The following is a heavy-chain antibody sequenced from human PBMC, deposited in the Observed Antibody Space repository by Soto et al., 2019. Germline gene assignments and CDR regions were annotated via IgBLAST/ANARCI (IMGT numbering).Heavy chain of an antibody. CDR1: GFTFSNYG. J-gene: IGHJ6*02. Sequence: PGGSLRLSCAASGFTFSNYGMHWVRQAPGKGLEWVAIIWPDGNNTYYADSVRGRFIISRDNSKNRLYLQMNSLRAEDTAVYYCASDLVGASDSYGLDVWGQGTPVTVSS. CDR3: ASDLVGASDSYGLDV. V-gene: IGHV3-33*01. CDR2: IWPDGNNT. D-gene: IGHD1-26*01.